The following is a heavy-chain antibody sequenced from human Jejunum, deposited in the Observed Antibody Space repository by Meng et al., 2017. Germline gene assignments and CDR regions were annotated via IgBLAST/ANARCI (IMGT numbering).Heavy chain of an antibody. CDR1: GGSLKDFY. D-gene: IGHD4-17*01. V-gene: IGHV4-34*01. Sequence: QVHLQQWGAGLLKPSETLSLTCAVSGGSLKDFYWNWIRQPPGKGLEWIGEISHSGSTNYNPSLKSRVTISVDRSQNQLSLKLTSVSGTDTAVYFCARALGAYGDSGFAYWGQGALVTVSS. J-gene: IGHJ4*02. CDR2: ISHSGST. CDR3: ARALGAYGDSGFAY.